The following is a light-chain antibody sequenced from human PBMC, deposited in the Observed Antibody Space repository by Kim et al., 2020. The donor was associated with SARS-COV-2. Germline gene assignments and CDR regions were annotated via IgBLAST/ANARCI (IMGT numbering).Light chain of an antibody. CDR2: AAS. Sequence: DIQMTQSPSSLSASVGDRVTITCRASQSISSYLNWYQQKPGKAPKLLIYAASSLQSGVPSRFSGSGSGTDFTLTISSLQPEDFATYYCQQSYSTTPLTFGGGTKLEIK. J-gene: IGKJ4*01. CDR1: QSISSY. CDR3: QQSYSTTPLT. V-gene: IGKV1-39*01.